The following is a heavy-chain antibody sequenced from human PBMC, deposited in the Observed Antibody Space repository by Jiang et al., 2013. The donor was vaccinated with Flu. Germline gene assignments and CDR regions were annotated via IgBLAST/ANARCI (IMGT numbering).Heavy chain of an antibody. V-gene: IGHV2-70*11. D-gene: IGHD2-2*01. Sequence: CTFSGFSLTSLSTSGMSVSWIRQPPGKALEWLARIDWDDDKYYSTSLKTRLTISKDTSKNQVVLTMTNLDPVDTATYYCARMGASITSAAAGPYYYYGMDVWGKGTTVTVSS. CDR2: IDWDDDK. CDR3: ARMGASITSAAAGPYYYYGMDV. J-gene: IGHJ6*04. CDR1: GFSLTSLSTSGMS.